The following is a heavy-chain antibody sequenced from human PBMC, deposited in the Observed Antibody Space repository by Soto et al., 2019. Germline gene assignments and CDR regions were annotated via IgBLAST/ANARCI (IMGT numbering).Heavy chain of an antibody. J-gene: IGHJ6*02. CDR1: GFTFSSHA. Sequence: EVELLESGGGLEQPGGSLRLSCTASGFTFSSHAMNWVRQAPGKGLEWVSGISESAYSTYYADSVKGRFTISRDKSKNTLYLQMNSLGDDDTAVYYCAKANSGYYPHWGYYGLDVWGQGTTVTDSS. CDR2: ISESAYST. V-gene: IGHV3-23*01. D-gene: IGHD3-22*01. CDR3: AKANSGYYPHWGYYGLDV.